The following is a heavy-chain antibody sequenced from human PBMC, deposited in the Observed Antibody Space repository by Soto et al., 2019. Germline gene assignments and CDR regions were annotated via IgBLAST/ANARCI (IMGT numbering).Heavy chain of an antibody. V-gene: IGHV4-4*07. CDR2: VYATGTT. CDR3: VRDGSKTLRDWFDP. J-gene: IGHJ5*02. CDR1: GGSISKFY. Sequence: QVQLQESGPGLVKPSETLSLSCSVSGGSISKFYWSWIRKTAGKGLEWMGRVYATGTTDYNPSLRRRVSMSVDISKKTFSLRLTSVTAADTGVYYCVRDGSKTLRDWFDPWGQGKLVTVSS.